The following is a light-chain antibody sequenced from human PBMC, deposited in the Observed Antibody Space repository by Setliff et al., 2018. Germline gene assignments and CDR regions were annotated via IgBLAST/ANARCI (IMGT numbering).Light chain of an antibody. Sequence: QSVLTQHASVSGSPGQSITISCSGTSSDVGSYDLVSWYQQHPGKAPKLIIYNVSGRPSGVSHRFSGSKSDNTASLTISGLQAEDEADYYCNAYTSRSTYVFGSGTRSPS. V-gene: IGLV2-14*03. CDR1: SSDVGSYDL. J-gene: IGLJ1*01. CDR3: NAYTSRSTYV. CDR2: NVS.